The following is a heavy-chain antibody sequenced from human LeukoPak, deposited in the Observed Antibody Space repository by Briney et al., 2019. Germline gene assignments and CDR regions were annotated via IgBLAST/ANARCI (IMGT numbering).Heavy chain of an antibody. D-gene: IGHD3-10*01. CDR3: ARVTGSYSDYYYYYYMDV. V-gene: IGHV4-59*01. CDR1: GGSISSYY. J-gene: IGHJ6*03. CDR2: IYYSGNT. Sequence: PSETLSLTCTVSGGSISSYYWSWIRQPPGKGLEWIGYIYYSGNTNYNPSLKSRVTISVDTSKNQFSLKLSSVTAADTAVYYCARVTGSYSDYYYYYYMDVWGKGTTVTVSS.